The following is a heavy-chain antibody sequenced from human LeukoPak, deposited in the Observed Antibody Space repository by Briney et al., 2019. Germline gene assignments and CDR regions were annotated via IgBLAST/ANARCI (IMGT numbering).Heavy chain of an antibody. V-gene: IGHV3-30*02. J-gene: IGHJ4*02. D-gene: IGHD2-2*01. CDR2: IHYDGKNK. Sequence: GGSLRLSCAASGFTFRNYAIHWVRQAPGKGLEWVAFIHYDGKNKYYADSVKGRFTISRDNSKNTLYLQMNSLRAEDTAVYYCAKDLIGYCSSSCYGAWDYWGQGTLVTVSS. CDR3: AKDLIGYCSSSCYGAWDY. CDR1: GFTFRNYA.